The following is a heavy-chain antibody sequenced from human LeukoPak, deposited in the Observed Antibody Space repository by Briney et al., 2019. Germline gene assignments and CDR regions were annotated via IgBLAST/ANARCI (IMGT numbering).Heavy chain of an antibody. Sequence: PGGSLRLSCAASGFTFSSYAMNWVRQAPGKGLEWISSISGSGDNTYYADSVKGRFTISRDNSKNTLYLQMNSLRAEDTAVYYCANPPTVTSFDYGGQGILVTVSS. J-gene: IGHJ4*02. CDR3: ANPPTVTSFDY. CDR1: GFTFSSYA. D-gene: IGHD4-11*01. CDR2: ISGSGDNT. V-gene: IGHV3-23*01.